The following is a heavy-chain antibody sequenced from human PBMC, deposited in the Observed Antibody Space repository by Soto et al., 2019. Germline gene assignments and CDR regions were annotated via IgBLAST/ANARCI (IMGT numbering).Heavy chain of an antibody. CDR1: GFTFRSFG. J-gene: IGHJ4*02. D-gene: IGHD3-16*01. Sequence: AGSLRLSCTASGFTFRSFGKGWVLQPRGKGLEWVSVIIDSGGSTYYAASVKGRFTISRDNSKSTLYLQLNSLRAEDTAVYYCATWGGIASPTYDASQAPYDFWGQGT. CDR3: ATWGGIASPTYDASQAPYDF. V-gene: IGHV3-23*01. CDR2: IIDSGGST.